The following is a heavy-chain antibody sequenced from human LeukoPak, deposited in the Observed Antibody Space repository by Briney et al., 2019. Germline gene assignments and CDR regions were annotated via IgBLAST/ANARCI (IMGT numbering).Heavy chain of an antibody. J-gene: IGHJ5*02. D-gene: IGHD1-26*01. CDR3: AKGPWGFDP. Sequence: GGSLRLSCAASGFTFSSYSMNWVRQAPGKGLEWVSSISSSGNYIYYADSVKGRFTISRGNAKHSLYLQMNSLRAEDTAVYYCAKGPWGFDPWGRGTLVTVSS. V-gene: IGHV3-21*01. CDR2: ISSSGNYI. CDR1: GFTFSSYS.